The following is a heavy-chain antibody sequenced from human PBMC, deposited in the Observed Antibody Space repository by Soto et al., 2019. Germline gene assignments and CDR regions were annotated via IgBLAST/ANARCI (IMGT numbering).Heavy chain of an antibody. CDR1: GGTFSSYA. J-gene: IGHJ3*02. D-gene: IGHD3-9*01. Sequence: SVKVSCKASGGTFSSYAISWVRQAPGQGLEWMGGIIPIFGTANYAQKFQGRVTITADESTSTAYMELSSLRSEDTAVYYCARDNTYYDILTGYSPDAFDIWGQGTMVTVSS. V-gene: IGHV1-69*13. CDR2: IIPIFGTA. CDR3: ARDNTYYDILTGYSPDAFDI.